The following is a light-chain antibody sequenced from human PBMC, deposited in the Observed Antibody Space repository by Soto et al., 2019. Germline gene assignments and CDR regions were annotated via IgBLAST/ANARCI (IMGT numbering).Light chain of an antibody. CDR2: GAS. V-gene: IGKV3-20*01. CDR1: QSVSSSY. Sequence: EIVLTQSPGTLPLSPGERATLSCRASQSVSSSYLGWYQQKPGQAPRLLIYGASSRATGIPDRFSGSGSGTDFTLTISRLETEDFAVYYCQQYGSSPYTFGQGTKLEIK. J-gene: IGKJ2*01. CDR3: QQYGSSPYT.